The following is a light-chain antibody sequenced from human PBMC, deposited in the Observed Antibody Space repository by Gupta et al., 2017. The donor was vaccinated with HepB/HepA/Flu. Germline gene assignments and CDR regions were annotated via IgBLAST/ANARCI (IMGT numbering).Light chain of an antibody. CDR1: SSNVENNY. CDR2: DNN. V-gene: IGLV1-51*01. Sequence: QSVLTQPPSLSAAPGHRVTISCSGSSSNVENNYVSWYQQLPGTAPKLLIYDNNKRPSGIPDRFSASKSGTSATLGIXGXQTGDEXDYYCGAWASTKTHWVFGGGTKLTVL. J-gene: IGLJ3*02. CDR3: GAWASTKTHWV.